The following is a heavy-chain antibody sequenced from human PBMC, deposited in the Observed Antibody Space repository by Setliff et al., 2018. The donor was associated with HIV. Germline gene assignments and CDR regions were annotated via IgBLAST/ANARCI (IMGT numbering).Heavy chain of an antibody. J-gene: IGHJ6*03. CDR1: GFTISYYG. Sequence: PGGSLRLSCVASGFTISYYGMHWVRQAPGKGLEWVAVISHDGGNKYYADSVKGRFTISGDNSKSTLYLQMNSLRSEDAAVYYCAKDLRSYRCSIASCSHMDVWGKGTTVTVSS. D-gene: IGHD3-16*02. CDR3: AKDLRSYRCSIASCSHMDV. CDR2: ISHDGGNK. V-gene: IGHV3-30*18.